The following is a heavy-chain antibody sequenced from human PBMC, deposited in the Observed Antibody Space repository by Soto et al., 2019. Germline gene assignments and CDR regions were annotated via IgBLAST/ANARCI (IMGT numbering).Heavy chain of an antibody. CDR1: GFTFSSYA. CDR3: ARDRCISTNCYALLGYSYGMDA. Sequence: TGGSLRLSCAASGFTFSSYAMHWVRQAPGKGLEWVAVISYDGSNKYYADSVKGRFTISRDSSKNTLYLQMSSLRAEDTAVYYCARDRCISTNCYALLGYSYGMDAWGQGTTVTVS. D-gene: IGHD2-2*01. V-gene: IGHV3-30-3*01. CDR2: ISYDGSNK. J-gene: IGHJ6*02.